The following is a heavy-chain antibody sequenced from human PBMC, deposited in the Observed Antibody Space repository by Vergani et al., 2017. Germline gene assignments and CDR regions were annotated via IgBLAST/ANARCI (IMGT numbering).Heavy chain of an antibody. CDR3: AKDLSXLWFGELVGAYYYYGMDV. Sequence: EVQLLESGGGLVQPGGSLRLSCAASGFTFSSYAMSWVRQAPGKGLEWVSAISGSGGSTYYADSVKGRFTISRDNSKNTLYLQMNSLRAEDTAVYYCAKDLSXLWFGELVGAYYYYGMDVWGQGTTVTVSS. J-gene: IGHJ6*02. CDR1: GFTFSSYA. CDR2: ISGSGGST. V-gene: IGHV3-23*01. D-gene: IGHD3-10*01.